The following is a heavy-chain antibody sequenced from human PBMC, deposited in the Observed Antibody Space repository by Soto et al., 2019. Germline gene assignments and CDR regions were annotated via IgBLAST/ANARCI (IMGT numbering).Heavy chain of an antibody. CDR1: GFTFSSYA. D-gene: IGHD5-18*01. CDR2: ISSNGGST. V-gene: IGHV3-64*01. J-gene: IGHJ4*02. CDR3: ARVGGQSGYSEQALDY. Sequence: EVQLVESGGGLVQPGGSLRLSCAASGFTFSSYAMHWVRQAPGKGLEYVSAISSNGGSTYYANSVKGRFTISRDNSKNTLYLQMGSLRAEDMAVYYCARVGGQSGYSEQALDYWGQGTLVTVSS.